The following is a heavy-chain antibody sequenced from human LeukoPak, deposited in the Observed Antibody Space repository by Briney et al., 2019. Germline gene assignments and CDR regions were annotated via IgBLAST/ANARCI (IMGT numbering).Heavy chain of an antibody. CDR2: IYYSGST. Sequence: PSETLSLTCTVSGGSISSYYWSWNRQPPGKGLEWIGYIYYSGSTNYNPSLKSRVTISVDTSKNQFSLKLSSVTAADTAVYYCARDRPGGSSLDYWGQGILVTVSS. J-gene: IGHJ4*02. CDR3: ARDRPGGSSLDY. D-gene: IGHD6-13*01. CDR1: GGSISSYY. V-gene: IGHV4-59*12.